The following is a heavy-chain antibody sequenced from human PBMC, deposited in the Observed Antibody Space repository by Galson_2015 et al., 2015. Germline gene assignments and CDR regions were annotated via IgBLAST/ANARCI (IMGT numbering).Heavy chain of an antibody. D-gene: IGHD3-3*01. CDR3: TTLSSYYDFWSGSSAYYYMDV. Sequence: SLRLSCAASKFTFTNAWMNWVRQAPGKGLEWVGRIKSKTDGGTTDYAAPVKGRFSTSRDDSKNMLYLQMNSLKTEDTAVYYCTTLSSYYDFWSGSSAYYYMDVWGKGTTVTVSS. J-gene: IGHJ6*03. V-gene: IGHV3-15*01. CDR1: KFTFTNAW. CDR2: IKSKTDGGTT.